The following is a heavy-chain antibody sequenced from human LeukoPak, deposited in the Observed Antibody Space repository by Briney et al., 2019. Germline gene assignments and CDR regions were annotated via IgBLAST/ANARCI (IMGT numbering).Heavy chain of an antibody. V-gene: IGHV1-69*01. CDR3: ARGEQYYYYYYMDV. CDR1: GGTFSSYA. CDR2: IIPIFGTA. Sequence: SVRVSCKASGGTFSSYAISWVRQAPGQGLEWMGGIIPIFGTANYAQKFQGRVTITADESTSTAYMELSSLRSEDTAVYYCARGEQYYYYYYMDVWGKGTTVTVSS. J-gene: IGHJ6*03. D-gene: IGHD1/OR15-1a*01.